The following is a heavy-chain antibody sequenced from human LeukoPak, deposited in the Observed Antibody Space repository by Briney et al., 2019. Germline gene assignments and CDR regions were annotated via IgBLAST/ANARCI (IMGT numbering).Heavy chain of an antibody. J-gene: IGHJ5*02. CDR2: IKSKTDGGTA. V-gene: IGHV3-15*01. D-gene: IGHD3-3*01. CDR1: GFTFSDAW. CDR3: TSGWNYDFWSGYSPANWFDP. Sequence: GGSLRLSCVASGFTFSDAWMTWVRQAPGKGLEWVGRIKSKTDGGTADYAAPVKGRFIISRDDSKNTLYLQMNSLKTEDTAVYYCTSGWNYDFWSGYSPANWFDPWGQGTQVTVSS.